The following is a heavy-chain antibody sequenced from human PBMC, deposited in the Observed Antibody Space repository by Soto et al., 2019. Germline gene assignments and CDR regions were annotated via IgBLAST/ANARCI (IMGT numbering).Heavy chain of an antibody. Sequence: SETLSLTCAVSGGSISGSNWWSWVRQPPGKGLEWIGEIYHSGSTNYNPSLKSRVTISVDKSKNQFSLKLSSVTAADTAVYYCXRAPAVAGMVYYYGMDVWGEGTTVTVSS. J-gene: IGHJ6*04. D-gene: IGHD6-19*01. V-gene: IGHV4-4*02. CDR2: IYHSGST. CDR3: XRAPAVAGMVYYYGMDV. CDR1: GGSISGSNW.